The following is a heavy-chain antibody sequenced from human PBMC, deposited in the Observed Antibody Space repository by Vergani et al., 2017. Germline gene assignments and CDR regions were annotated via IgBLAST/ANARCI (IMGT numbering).Heavy chain of an antibody. CDR2: IYYSGST. V-gene: IGHV4-39*07. J-gene: IGHJ6*03. Sequence: QLQLQESGPGLVKPSETLSLTCTVSGGSISSSSYYWGWIRQPPGKGLEWIGSIYYSGSTYYNPSLKSRVTISVDTSKNQFSLKLSSVTAADTAVYYCARDXVVVVPAANADYYYYMDVWGKGTTVTVSS. CDR1: GGSISSSSYY. D-gene: IGHD2-2*01. CDR3: ARDXVVVVPAANADYYYYMDV.